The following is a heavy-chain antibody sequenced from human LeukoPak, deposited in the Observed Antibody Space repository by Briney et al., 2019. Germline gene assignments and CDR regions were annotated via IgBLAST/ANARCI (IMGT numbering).Heavy chain of an antibody. CDR3: ARSPRYFDWLFSDYRLNSFDY. D-gene: IGHD3-9*01. J-gene: IGHJ4*02. CDR1: GYTFTSYA. CDR2: INAGNGNT. Sequence: ASVKVSCKASGYTFTSYAMHWVRQAPGQRLEWMGWINAGNGNTKYSQKFQGRVTITRDTSASTAYMELSSLRSEDTAVYYCARSPRYFDWLFSDYRLNSFDYWGQGTLVTVSS. V-gene: IGHV1-3*01.